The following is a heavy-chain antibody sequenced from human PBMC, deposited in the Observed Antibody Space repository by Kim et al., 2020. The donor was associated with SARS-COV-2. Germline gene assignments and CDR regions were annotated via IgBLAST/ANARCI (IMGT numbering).Heavy chain of an antibody. V-gene: IGHV1-18*04. CDR3: ARGGAGIAAAGITLFDY. D-gene: IGHD6-13*01. CDR2: ISAYNGNT. J-gene: IGHJ4*02. Sequence: ASVKVSCKASGYTFTSYGISWVRQAPGQGLEWMGWISAYNGNTNYAQKLQGRVTMTTDTSTSTAYMELRSLRSDDTAVYYCARGGAGIAAAGITLFDYWGRGTLVTVSS. CDR1: GYTFTSYG.